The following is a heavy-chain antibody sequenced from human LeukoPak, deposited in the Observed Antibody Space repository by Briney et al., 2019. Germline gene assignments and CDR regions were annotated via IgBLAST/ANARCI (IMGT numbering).Heavy chain of an antibody. V-gene: IGHV3-23*01. CDR1: GFTFSSYA. D-gene: IGHD2-2*01. CDR3: TKQVVPAAMRWFDP. Sequence: PGGHRRLSCEASGFTFSSYAMSWVRQAPGKGLEWVSAISGSGGSTYYADSVKGRFTISRDNSKNTLYLQMNSLRAEDTAVYYCTKQVVPAAMRWFDPWGQGTLVTVSS. CDR2: ISGSGGST. J-gene: IGHJ5*02.